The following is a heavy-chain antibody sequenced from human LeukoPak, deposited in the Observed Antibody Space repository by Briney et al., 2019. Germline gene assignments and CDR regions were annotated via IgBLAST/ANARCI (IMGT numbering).Heavy chain of an antibody. CDR1: GYTFSTYG. J-gene: IGHJ4*02. CDR3: ARDGYFDF. V-gene: IGHV1-18*01. CDR2: ISGYNANT. Sequence: ASVKVSCKASGYTFSTYGIAWVRQAPGLGLEWMGWISGYNANTNYAQKFQGRVTMTTDTTTTTAYMELRSLRSDDTAVYHCARDGYFDFWGQGTLVTVSS.